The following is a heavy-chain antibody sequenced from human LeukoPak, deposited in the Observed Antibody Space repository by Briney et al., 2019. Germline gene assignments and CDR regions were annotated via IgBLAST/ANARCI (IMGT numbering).Heavy chain of an antibody. Sequence: SETLSLTCTASGGSISNYYWSWIRQPPGKGLEWIGYVYYSGTINYNPSLKSRVTISVDTSKNQFSLRLTSVTAADTAVYFCAREFSWSGFFDFWGQGALVTVSS. V-gene: IGHV4-59*01. CDR1: GGSISNYY. D-gene: IGHD2-15*01. CDR2: VYYSGTI. J-gene: IGHJ4*02. CDR3: AREFSWSGFFDF.